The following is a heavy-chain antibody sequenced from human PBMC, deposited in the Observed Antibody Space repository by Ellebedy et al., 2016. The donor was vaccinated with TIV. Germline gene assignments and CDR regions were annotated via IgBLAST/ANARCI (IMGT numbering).Heavy chain of an antibody. Sequence: SETLSLTCTVSGGSISSSSYYWGWIRQPPGKGLEWIGRIYYSGSTYYNPSLKSRVIISVDTSKNQFSLKMSSVTAADTALYYCARIKWELLSWCYGMDVWGQGTTVTVSS. CDR1: GGSISSSSYY. V-gene: IGHV4-39*07. CDR3: ARIKWELLSWCYGMDV. D-gene: IGHD1-26*01. J-gene: IGHJ6*02. CDR2: IYYSGST.